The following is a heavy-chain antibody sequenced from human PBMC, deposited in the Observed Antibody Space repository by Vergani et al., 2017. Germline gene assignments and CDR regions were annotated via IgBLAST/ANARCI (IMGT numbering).Heavy chain of an antibody. Sequence: EVQLVQSGAEVKKPGESLKISCKGSGYRFTNYLIGWVRRMPGKGLEWMGIIYPADSDTRYSPSFKGQVPISADKSLSTAYLQLSSLKASDTAMYYCARGNIVDHWGQGTLVTVSS. CDR3: ARGNIVDH. D-gene: IGHD2/OR15-2a*01. CDR1: GYRFTNYL. CDR2: IYPADSDT. J-gene: IGHJ5*02. V-gene: IGHV5-51*01.